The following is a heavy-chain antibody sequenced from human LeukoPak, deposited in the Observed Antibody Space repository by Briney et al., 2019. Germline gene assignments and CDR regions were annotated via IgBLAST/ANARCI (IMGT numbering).Heavy chain of an antibody. CDR3: ARTDVVVTAIVDY. D-gene: IGHD2-21*02. Sequence: PSETLSLTCTVSGGSISSYYWSWIRQPPGKGLEWIGYIYYSGSTNYNPSLKSRVTISVDTSKNQFSLKLSSVTAAGTAVYYCARTDVVVTAIVDYWGQGTLVTVSS. V-gene: IGHV4-59*08. CDR1: GGSISSYY. CDR2: IYYSGST. J-gene: IGHJ4*02.